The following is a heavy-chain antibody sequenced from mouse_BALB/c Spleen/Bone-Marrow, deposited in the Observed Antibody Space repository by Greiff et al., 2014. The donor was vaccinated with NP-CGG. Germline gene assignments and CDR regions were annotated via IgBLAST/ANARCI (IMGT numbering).Heavy chain of an antibody. V-gene: IGHV5-12-2*01. J-gene: IGHJ4*01. CDR3: ARDFGNPYVMDY. CDR1: GFTFSSYT. Sequence: EVQLEESGGGLVQPGGSLKLSCAASGFTFSSYTMSWVRQTPEKRLEWVGYISNGGGSTNYPENVKGRFTISRDNAKNTPYMQMSSLTSEDTAMYYCARDFGNPYVMDYWGQGTSVTVSS. CDR2: ISNGGGST. D-gene: IGHD3-1*01.